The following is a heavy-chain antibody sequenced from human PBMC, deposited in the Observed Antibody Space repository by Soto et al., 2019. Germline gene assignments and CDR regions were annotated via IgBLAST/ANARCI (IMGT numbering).Heavy chain of an antibody. D-gene: IGHD3-3*01. CDR3: ARHDRSFYDFWRAYFDF. CDR1: GDSLSTYY. V-gene: IGHV4-59*08. Sequence: QVQLQESGPGLVKPSETLSLTCTVSGDSLSTYYWSWIRQPPGKGLEWIGYVTYSGSTDYSPSLKSRVTISVDTSKSQCSLTLSSVTAADTAMYYCARHDRSFYDFWRAYFDFWGQGTLVTVSS. CDR2: VTYSGST. J-gene: IGHJ4*02.